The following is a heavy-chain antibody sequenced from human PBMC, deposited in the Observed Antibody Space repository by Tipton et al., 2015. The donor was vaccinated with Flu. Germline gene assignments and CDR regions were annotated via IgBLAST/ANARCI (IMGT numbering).Heavy chain of an antibody. CDR3: AKDSGHEHYYYMDV. J-gene: IGHJ6*03. CDR2: ISWDGGSA. Sequence: SLRLSCAASGFTFDDYTMHWVRQAPGKGLEWVSLISWDGGSAYYADSVKGRFTISRDNSKNSLYLQMNSLRVEDTALYYCAKDSGHEHYYYMDVWGKGTTVTVSS. V-gene: IGHV3-43*01. CDR1: GFTFDDYT.